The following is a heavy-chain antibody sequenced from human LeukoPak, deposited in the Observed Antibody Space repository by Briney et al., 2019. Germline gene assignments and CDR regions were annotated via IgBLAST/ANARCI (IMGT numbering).Heavy chain of an antibody. CDR3: ARDRDNGMDV. V-gene: IGHV3-21*01. CDR2: ISSSSSNI. CDR1: GFTFSSYS. J-gene: IGHJ6*02. Sequence: GGSLTLSCAASGFTFSSYSMNWVRQAPGKGLEGVSSISSSSSNIYYADSVKGRFTISRDNAKNSLFLQMNSLRAEDTAVYYCARDRDNGMDVWGQGTTVTVSS.